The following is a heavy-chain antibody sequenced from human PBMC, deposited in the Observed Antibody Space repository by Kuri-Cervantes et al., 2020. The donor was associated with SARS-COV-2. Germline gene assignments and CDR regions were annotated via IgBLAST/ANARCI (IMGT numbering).Heavy chain of an antibody. J-gene: IGHJ6*02. CDR2: IKQDGSEK. D-gene: IGHD6-13*01. CDR3: ARDRIAAAGKYYGMDV. V-gene: IGHV3-7*01. Sequence: GGSLRLSCAASGFTFSSYWMSWVRQAPGKGLEWVANIKQDGSEKYYVDSVKGRFTISRDNAKNSLYLQMNSLRDEDTAVYYCARDRIAAAGKYYGMDVWGQGTTVTVSS. CDR1: GFTFSSYW.